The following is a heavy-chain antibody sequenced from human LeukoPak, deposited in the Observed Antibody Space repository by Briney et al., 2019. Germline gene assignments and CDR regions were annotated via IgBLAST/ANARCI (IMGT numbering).Heavy chain of an antibody. D-gene: IGHD1-26*01. CDR3: ARKDGGSYYFDY. J-gene: IGHJ4*02. Sequence: GGSLRLSCAASGFSFSSYTMNWVRQAPGKGLEWVSYISSSSTTVSFADSLKGRFTISRDNAKNSLYLQMNSLRDEDTAVYYCARKDGGSYYFDYWGQGTPVTVSS. CDR1: GFSFSSYT. V-gene: IGHV3-48*02. CDR2: ISSSSTTV.